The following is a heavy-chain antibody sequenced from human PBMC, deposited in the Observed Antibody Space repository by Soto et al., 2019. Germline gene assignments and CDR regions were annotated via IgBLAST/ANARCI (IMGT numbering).Heavy chain of an antibody. CDR2: ISYDGSNK. CDR3: AKEEGDSSSSLSYYYYGMDV. D-gene: IGHD6-6*01. J-gene: IGHJ6*01. CDR1: GFTFSSYG. V-gene: IGHV3-30*18. Sequence: QVQLVESGGGVVQPGRSLRLSCAASGFTFSSYGMHWVRQAPGKGLEWVAVISYDGSNKYYADSVKGRFTISRDNSKNTLYLQMNSLRAEDTAVYYCAKEEGDSSSSLSYYYYGMDVW.